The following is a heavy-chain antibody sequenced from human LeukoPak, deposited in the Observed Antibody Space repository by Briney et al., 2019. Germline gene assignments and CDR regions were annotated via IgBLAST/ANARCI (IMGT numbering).Heavy chain of an antibody. CDR1: GGSISSYY. J-gene: IGHJ6*03. D-gene: IGHD3-9*01. Sequence: SETLSLTCTVSGGSISSYYWSWIRQPPGKGLGWIGYIYYSGSTNYNPSLKSRVTISVDTSKNQFSLKLSSVTAADTAVYYCARDGNFDWLLPYYYMDVWGKGTTVTVSS. CDR2: IYYSGST. CDR3: ARDGNFDWLLPYYYMDV. V-gene: IGHV4-59*01.